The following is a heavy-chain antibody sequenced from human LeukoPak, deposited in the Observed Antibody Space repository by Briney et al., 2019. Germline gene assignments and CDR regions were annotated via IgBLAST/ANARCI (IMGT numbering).Heavy chain of an antibody. D-gene: IGHD7-27*01. J-gene: IGHJ4*02. CDR2: IYYSGST. CDR3: ARLTGDPTSFWPTPFDC. Sequence: SETLSLTCTVSDDSISDYYRGWIRQPPGKGLEWIGYIYYSGSTNYNPSLKSRVTISVDTSKNQFSLKLSSVTAADTAVYYCARLTGDPTSFWPTPFDCWGQGTLVTVCS. CDR1: DDSISDYY. V-gene: IGHV4-59*01.